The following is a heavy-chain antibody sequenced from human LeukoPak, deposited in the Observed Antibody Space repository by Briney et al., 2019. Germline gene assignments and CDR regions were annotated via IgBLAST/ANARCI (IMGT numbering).Heavy chain of an antibody. CDR1: GFTFSSYE. CDR2: ISSSGNSI. Sequence: GGSLRLSCVASGFTFSSYEVSWVRQAPGKGLEWVSYISSSGNSIEYADSVKGRFTISRDNAKNSLYLQMNSLRAEDTAVYYCAKGHYGSGSYYADWGQGTLVTVSS. CDR3: AKGHYGSGSYYAD. V-gene: IGHV3-48*03. J-gene: IGHJ4*02. D-gene: IGHD3-10*01.